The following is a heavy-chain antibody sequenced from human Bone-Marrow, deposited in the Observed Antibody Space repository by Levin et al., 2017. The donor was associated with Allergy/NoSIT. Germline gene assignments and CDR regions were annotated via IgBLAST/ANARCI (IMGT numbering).Heavy chain of an antibody. J-gene: IGHJ2*01. D-gene: IGHD5/OR15-5a*01. CDR1: GFTFSSYA. Sequence: SCAASGFTFSSYAMNWVRQAPGKGLEWVSGVTGGGGSTYYADSVKGRFTISRDNSKNTLYLQMNSLRAEDTAVYYCAKAVSGYWYFDLWGRGTLVTVSS. V-gene: IGHV3-23*01. CDR3: AKAVSGYWYFDL. CDR2: VTGGGGST.